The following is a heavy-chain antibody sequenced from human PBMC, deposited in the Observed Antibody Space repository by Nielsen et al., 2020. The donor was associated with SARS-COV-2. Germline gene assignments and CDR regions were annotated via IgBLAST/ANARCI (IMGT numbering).Heavy chain of an antibody. CDR3: AKGRGYSSWGGAFDV. Sequence: WIRQPPGKGLEWVSSISSSSSYIYYADSVKGRFTISRDNAGDSLYLQMNSLRDEDTAVYHCAKGRGYSSWGGAFDVWGQGTMVTVSS. J-gene: IGHJ3*01. D-gene: IGHD5-18*01. V-gene: IGHV3-21*01. CDR2: ISSSSSYI.